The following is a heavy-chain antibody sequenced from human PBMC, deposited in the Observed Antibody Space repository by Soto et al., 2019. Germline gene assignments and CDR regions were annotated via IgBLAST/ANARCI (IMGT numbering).Heavy chain of an antibody. CDR3: ARDSYNFDD. J-gene: IGHJ4*02. Sequence: SETLSLTCTASGGSIRSYYWSWIRQPPGKGLEWIGYIYYSGSTDYNPSLKSRVTISVDTSKNQFSLKLRSVTAADTAVYYCARDSYNFDDWGQGILVTVSS. D-gene: IGHD5-18*01. V-gene: IGHV4-59*01. CDR2: IYYSGST. CDR1: GGSIRSYY.